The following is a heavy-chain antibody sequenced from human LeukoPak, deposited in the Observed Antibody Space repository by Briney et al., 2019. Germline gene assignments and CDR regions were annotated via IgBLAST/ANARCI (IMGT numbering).Heavy chain of an antibody. CDR1: GFKFSDHY. V-gene: IGHV3-72*01. CDR3: GRIAINPNNGMDV. D-gene: IGHD1/OR15-1a*01. CDR2: SRNKASSYTT. Sequence: QPGGSQRLSCAASGFKFSDHYIDWVRQAPGKGLEWVGRSRNKASSYTTEYAASVEGRFTISRDVSESSLYLQMNSLRTEDTAVYYCGRIAINPNNGMDVWGQGTTVTVSS. J-gene: IGHJ6*02.